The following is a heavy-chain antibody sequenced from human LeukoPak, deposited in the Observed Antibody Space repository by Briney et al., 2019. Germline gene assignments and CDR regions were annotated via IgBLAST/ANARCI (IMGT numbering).Heavy chain of an antibody. V-gene: IGHV4-59*01. CDR1: GGSISSYY. J-gene: IGHJ3*02. CDR3: ARGLWFGEFDAFDI. D-gene: IGHD3-10*01. CDR2: IYYSGST. Sequence: SETLSPTCTVSGGSISSYYWSWIRQPPGKGLEWIGYIYYSGSTNYNPSLKSRVTISVDTSKNQFSLKLSSVTAADTAVYYCARGLWFGEFDAFDIWGQGTMVTVSS.